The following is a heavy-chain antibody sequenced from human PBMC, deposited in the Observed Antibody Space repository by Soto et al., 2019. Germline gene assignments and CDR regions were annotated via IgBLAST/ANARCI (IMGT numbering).Heavy chain of an antibody. CDR3: ARGKGLALAGQYYFDY. CDR1: GFTFSTYS. Sequence: PGGSLRLSCAASGFTFSTYSMNWVRQAPGKGLDWLSYISTSSSTIYYADSVKGRFTISRDNAKNSLYLQMNSLRDEDTAVYYCARGKGLALAGQYYFDYWGQGTLVTVSS. J-gene: IGHJ4*02. V-gene: IGHV3-48*02. D-gene: IGHD6-19*01. CDR2: ISTSSSTI.